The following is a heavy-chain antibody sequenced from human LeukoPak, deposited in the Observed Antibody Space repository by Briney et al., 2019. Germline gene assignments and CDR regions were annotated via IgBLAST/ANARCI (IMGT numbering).Heavy chain of an antibody. CDR1: GGTFSSYA. Sequence: SVKVSCKASGGTFSSYAISWVRQAPGRGLEWMGGIIPIFGTANYAQKFQGRVTITADESTGTAYMELSSLRSEDTAVYYCARTGTVDTDMHYMDVWGKGTTVTVSS. D-gene: IGHD5-18*01. V-gene: IGHV1-69*13. J-gene: IGHJ6*03. CDR2: IIPIFGTA. CDR3: ARTGTVDTDMHYMDV.